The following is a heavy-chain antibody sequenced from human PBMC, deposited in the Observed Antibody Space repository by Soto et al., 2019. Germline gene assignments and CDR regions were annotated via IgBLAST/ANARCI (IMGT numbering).Heavy chain of an antibody. CDR1: GGSVSDKTYY. V-gene: IGHV4-61*01. J-gene: IGHJ4*02. D-gene: IGHD4-17*01. CDR3: ARTTAVPNTLRSRYFFDY. CDR2: VYYSGTT. Sequence: SETLSLTCSVSGGSVSDKTYYWSWILQPPGKRLECIGYVYYSGTTNYNPSLKRRVTTSEDLSKNRFSLRLSSVTTADTALYYCARTTAVPNTLRSRYFFDYWGQGTLVTVSS.